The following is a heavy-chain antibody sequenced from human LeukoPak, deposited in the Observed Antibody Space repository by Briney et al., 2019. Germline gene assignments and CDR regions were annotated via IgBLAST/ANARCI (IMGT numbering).Heavy chain of an antibody. CDR3: ARDGTGYSKYYFDY. D-gene: IGHD3/OR15-3a*01. J-gene: IGHJ4*02. V-gene: IGHV3-21*01. CDR2: ISSSSSYI. CDR1: GFTFSSYR. Sequence: GGSLRLSCAASGFTFSSYRMNWVRQAPGKGLEWVSSISSSSSYIYYADSVNGRFTISRDNAKHSLYLQMNNLRAEDTAVYYCARDGTGYSKYYFDYWGQGTLVTVSS.